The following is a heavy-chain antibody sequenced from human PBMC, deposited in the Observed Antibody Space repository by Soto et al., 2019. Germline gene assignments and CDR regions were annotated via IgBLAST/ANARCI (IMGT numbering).Heavy chain of an antibody. CDR2: INHSGSV. CDR3: ARGDYGDTNYYYYYYMDV. D-gene: IGHD4-17*01. Sequence: ETLSLTCTVYGGSFSGYYWSWIRQSPGKGLEWIGEINHSGSVNYNPSLKSRVTISVDTSKNQFSLKLSSATAADTAVYYCARGDYGDTNYYYYYYMDVWGKGTTVTVSS. CDR1: GGSFSGYY. J-gene: IGHJ6*03. V-gene: IGHV4-34*01.